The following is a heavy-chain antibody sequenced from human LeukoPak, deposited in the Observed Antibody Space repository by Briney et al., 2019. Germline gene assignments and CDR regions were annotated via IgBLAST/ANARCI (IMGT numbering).Heavy chain of an antibody. J-gene: IGHJ4*02. D-gene: IGHD6-6*01. CDR3: ARGVVSIAARPPYFDY. CDR2: ISSGSSYI. V-gene: IGHV3-21*01. CDR1: GFTFSSYS. Sequence: GGSLRLSCAASGFTFSSYSMNWVRQAPGKGLDWVSSISSGSSYIYYVDSVKGRFTISRDNAKNSLYLQMNSLRAEDTAVYYCARGVVSIAARPPYFDYWGQGTLVTVSS.